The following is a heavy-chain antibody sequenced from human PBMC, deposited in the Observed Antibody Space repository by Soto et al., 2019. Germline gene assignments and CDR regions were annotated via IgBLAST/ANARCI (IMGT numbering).Heavy chain of an antibody. V-gene: IGHV3-23*01. D-gene: IGHD4-17*01. CDR1: GFTFSNFA. Sequence: PGESLKISCAASGFTFSNFAMSWVRQAPGKGLEWVSGISGGGGTTYYIDSVKGRFTISRDNSKNTMYLQMNSLRAEDTAVYYCAKVEGDYGDYSRPFYYGMDVWGQGTTVTVSS. CDR3: AKVEGDYGDYSRPFYYGMDV. CDR2: ISGGGGTT. J-gene: IGHJ6*02.